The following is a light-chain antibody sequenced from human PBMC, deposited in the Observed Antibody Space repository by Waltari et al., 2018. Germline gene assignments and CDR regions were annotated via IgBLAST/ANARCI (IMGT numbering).Light chain of an antibody. V-gene: IGKV3-20*01. CDR2: GAS. CDR1: QTVRTTY. Sequence: EKVLTHSSCTLTLPTGEKATLSCRASQTVRTTYLAWYQQKPGQAPTLLIYGASSRPTGIPDRFSGSGSGTDFSLTISSLEPEDFAVYYCQQYDISPLTFGGGTKVEIK. J-gene: IGKJ4*01. CDR3: QQYDISPLT.